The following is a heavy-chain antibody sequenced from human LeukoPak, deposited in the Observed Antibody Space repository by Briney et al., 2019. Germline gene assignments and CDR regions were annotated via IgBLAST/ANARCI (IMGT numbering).Heavy chain of an antibody. V-gene: IGHV1-2*02. J-gene: IGHJ4*02. Sequence: ASVKVSCKASGYTFTIYYIHWVRQAPGQGPEWMGWINPNSGGATYAQKFQGRVTLTRDTSISTAYMEVTSLKSDDTALYYCATGEIPFHYWGQGSLVTVSS. D-gene: IGHD1-1*01. CDR3: ATGEIPFHY. CDR1: GYTFTIYY. CDR2: INPNSGGA.